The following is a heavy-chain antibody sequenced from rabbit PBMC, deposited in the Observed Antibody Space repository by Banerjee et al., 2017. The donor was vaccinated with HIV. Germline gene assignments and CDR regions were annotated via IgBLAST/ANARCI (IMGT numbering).Heavy chain of an antibody. CDR1: GFSFSNGYV. CDR3: ARADYGGYGYAGPDFNL. D-gene: IGHD6-1*01. J-gene: IGHJ4*01. CDR2: INTISGDT. V-gene: IGHV1S45*01. Sequence: QEQLEESGGDLVKPEGSLTLTCTASGFSFSNGYVMCWVRQAPGKGLEWIACINTISGDTVYATWAKGRFTISKTSSTTVTLQMTSLTAADTATYFCARADYGGYGYAGPDFNLWGPGTLVTVS.